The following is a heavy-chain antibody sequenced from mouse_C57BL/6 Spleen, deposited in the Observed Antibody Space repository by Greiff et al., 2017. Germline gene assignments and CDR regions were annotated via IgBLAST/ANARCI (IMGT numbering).Heavy chain of an antibody. CDR2: IYPGSGST. Sequence: VQLQQPGAELVKPGASVKMSCKASGYTFTSYWITWVKQRPGQGLEWIGDIYPGSGSTNYNEKFKSKATLTVDTSSSTAYMQLSSLTSEDSAVYYCARGPIYYGPYYAMAYWGQGTSVTVSA. CDR3: ARGPIYYGPYYAMAY. V-gene: IGHV1-55*01. CDR1: GYTFTSYW. D-gene: IGHD2-1*01. J-gene: IGHJ4*01.